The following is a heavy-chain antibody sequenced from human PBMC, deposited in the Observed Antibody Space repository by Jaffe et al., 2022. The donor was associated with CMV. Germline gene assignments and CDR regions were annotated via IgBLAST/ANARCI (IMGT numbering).Heavy chain of an antibody. Sequence: QVQLQESGPGLVKPSETLSLTCTVSGGSISSYYWSWIRQPAGKGLEWIGRIYTSGSTNYNPSLKSRVTMSVDTSKNQFSLKLSSVTAADTAVYYCARDADSGSYYRRLPNWFDPWGQGTLVTVSS. CDR3: ARDADSGSYYRRLPNWFDP. V-gene: IGHV4-4*07. D-gene: IGHD1-26*01. CDR2: IYTSGST. J-gene: IGHJ5*02. CDR1: GGSISSYY.